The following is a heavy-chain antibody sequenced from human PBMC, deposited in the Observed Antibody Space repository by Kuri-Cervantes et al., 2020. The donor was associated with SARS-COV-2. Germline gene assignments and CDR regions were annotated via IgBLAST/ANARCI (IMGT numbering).Heavy chain of an antibody. CDR3: AKDQGGFTVVTAFDS. CDR2: IKQDGSEK. CDR1: GFTFSSYW. J-gene: IGHJ4*02. D-gene: IGHD2-21*02. Sequence: GGSLRLSCAASGFTFSSYWMSWVRQAPGKGLEWVANIKQDGSEKYYVDSAKGRFTISRDNPKNTLSLQMNGLRGDDTAVYYCAKDQGGFTVVTAFDSWGQGNLVNGSS. V-gene: IGHV3-7*03.